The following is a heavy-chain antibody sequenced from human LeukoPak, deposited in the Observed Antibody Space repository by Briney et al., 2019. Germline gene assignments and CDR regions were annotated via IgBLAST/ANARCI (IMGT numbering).Heavy chain of an antibody. D-gene: IGHD6-19*01. Sequence: ASVKVSCKASGYTFTGYYMHWVRQAPGQGLEWMGWISPNSGGTNYAQKFQGRVTMTRDTSISTAYLELSSLRSDDTAVYFCARDSGQWLANVGDWGQGTLVTVSS. CDR1: GYTFTGYY. J-gene: IGHJ4*02. CDR2: ISPNSGGT. CDR3: ARDSGQWLANVGD. V-gene: IGHV1-2*02.